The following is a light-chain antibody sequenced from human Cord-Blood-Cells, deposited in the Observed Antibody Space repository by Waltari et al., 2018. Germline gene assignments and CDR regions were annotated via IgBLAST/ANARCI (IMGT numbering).Light chain of an antibody. CDR3: SSYTSSSTNWV. CDR2: DVS. CDR1: SSAVGGYNY. V-gene: IGLV2-14*03. Sequence: QSALTQPASVSGSPGQPITIPCTGTSSAVGGYNYVCWYQQHPGKAPKLMIYDVSNRPSGVSNRFSGSKSGNTASLTISGLQAEDEADYYCSSYTSSSTNWVFGGGTKLTVL. J-gene: IGLJ3*02.